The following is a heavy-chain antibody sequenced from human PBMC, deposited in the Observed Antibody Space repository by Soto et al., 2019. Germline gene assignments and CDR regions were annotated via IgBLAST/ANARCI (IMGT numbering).Heavy chain of an antibody. D-gene: IGHD3-10*01. Sequence: QVHLVESGGGVVHPGTSLRLSCVTSGFTFSSFAMDWVRQAPGKGQEWVAAISFDGRDISYRESVKGRFTISRDKFKNTVYLQMNSLRPEDTAVYYCAKESLDYFDSGRFYAPAFDHWGQGTLVTVSS. V-gene: IGHV3-30*18. CDR1: GFTFSSFA. J-gene: IGHJ4*02. CDR2: ISFDGRDI. CDR3: AKESLDYFDSGRFYAPAFDH.